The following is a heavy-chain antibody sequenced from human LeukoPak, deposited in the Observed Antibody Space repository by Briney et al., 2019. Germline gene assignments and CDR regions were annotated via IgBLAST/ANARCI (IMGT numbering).Heavy chain of an antibody. D-gene: IGHD2-15*01. Sequence: PGGSLRLSCAASGFSFRSHAMHWVRQAPGKGLEWVAVISYDGSNKYYADSVKGRFTISRDNSKDTLYLQMNSLRAEDTAVYYCARDFWDSDIVVVVATYYYYRMDVWGQGTTVTVSS. CDR2: ISYDGSNK. J-gene: IGHJ6*02. CDR3: ARDFWDSDIVVVVATYYYYRMDV. CDR1: GFSFRSHA. V-gene: IGHV3-30-3*01.